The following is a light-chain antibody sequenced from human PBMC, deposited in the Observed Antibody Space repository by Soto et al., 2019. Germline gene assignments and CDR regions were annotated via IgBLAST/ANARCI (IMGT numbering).Light chain of an antibody. CDR3: QQRSATWT. CDR2: GAS. Sequence: EIVLTQSPATLSLSPGEGATVSCRTSQSVSNYLAWYQQKPGQAPTLLIYGASNRATGIPARFSGSGSGTDFTLTISSLQPEDFAFYYCQQRSATWTFGQGTRVELK. V-gene: IGKV3-11*01. J-gene: IGKJ1*01. CDR1: QSVSNY.